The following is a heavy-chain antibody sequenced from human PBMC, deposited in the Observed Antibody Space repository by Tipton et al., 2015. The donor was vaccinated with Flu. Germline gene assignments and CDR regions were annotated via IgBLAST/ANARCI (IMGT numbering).Heavy chain of an antibody. Sequence: TLSLTCAVSGDSVSTDFYYWSWLRQPPGKGLEWIGYIYYTGTTKYNPSLQSRVTVSVDRAKKYFSLKVRSVTAADTAVYFCARGRSLAPGAMVDWGQGTRITVSS. CDR2: IYYTGTT. CDR3: ARGRSLAPGAMVD. CDR1: GDSVSTDFYY. J-gene: IGHJ4*02. V-gene: IGHV4-61*03. D-gene: IGHD5-18*01.